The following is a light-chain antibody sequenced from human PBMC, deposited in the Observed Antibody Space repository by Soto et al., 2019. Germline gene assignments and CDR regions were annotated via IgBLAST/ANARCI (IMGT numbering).Light chain of an antibody. CDR1: SSDVGGYNY. Sequence: QSVLTQPASVSGSPGQSITISCTGTSSDVGGYNYVSWYQQHPGKAPKLMICDVSNRPSGVSNRFSGSKSGNTASLTISGLQAEDEADYYCSSYTSSRTLYVFGTGTKVTVL. CDR3: SSYTSSRTLYV. CDR2: DVS. V-gene: IGLV2-14*01. J-gene: IGLJ1*01.